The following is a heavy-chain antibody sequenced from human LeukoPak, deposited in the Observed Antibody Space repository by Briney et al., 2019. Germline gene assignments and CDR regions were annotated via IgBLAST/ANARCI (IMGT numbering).Heavy chain of an antibody. CDR3: AKDLGVAAAGTRRYYYYGMDV. CDR1: GFTFSSYG. J-gene: IGHJ6*02. V-gene: IGHV3-30*18. CDR2: ISYDGSNK. Sequence: GRSLRLSCAASGFTFSSYGMHWVRQAPGKGLEWVAVISYDGSNKYYADSVKGRFTISRDNSKNTLYLQMNSLRAEDTAVYYCAKDLGVAAAGTRRYYYYGMDVWGQGTTVTVSS. D-gene: IGHD6-13*01.